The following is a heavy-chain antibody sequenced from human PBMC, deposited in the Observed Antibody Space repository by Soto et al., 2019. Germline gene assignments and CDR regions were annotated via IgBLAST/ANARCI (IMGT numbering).Heavy chain of an antibody. Sequence: EVQLLESGGGLVQPGGSLRLSCAASGFTFSSYTMSWVRQAPGKGLEWVSAISGSGGSTYYADSVKGRFTISRDNSKNTLYLQMNSLRAEDTAVYYCAKETTHRKIVVVVAATPTPVQFFDSWGQGTLVTVSS. V-gene: IGHV3-23*01. CDR3: AKETTHRKIVVVVAATPTPVQFFDS. D-gene: IGHD2-15*01. CDR2: ISGSGGST. J-gene: IGHJ4*02. CDR1: GFTFSSYT.